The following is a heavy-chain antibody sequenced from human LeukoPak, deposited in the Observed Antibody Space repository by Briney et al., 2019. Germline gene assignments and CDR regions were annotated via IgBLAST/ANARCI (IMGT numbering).Heavy chain of an antibody. J-gene: IGHJ5*01. V-gene: IGHV4-38-2*02. Sequence: PSETLSLTCTVSGYSISSGYYWGWIRQPPGKGLEWIGSIHHSGSTYYNPSLKSRVTISVDTSKNQFSLQLNFVTAADTAVYYCARSSSVNWFDPWGQGTLVTVSS. CDR1: GYSISSGYY. CDR3: ARSSSVNWFDP. D-gene: IGHD6-25*01. CDR2: IHHSGST.